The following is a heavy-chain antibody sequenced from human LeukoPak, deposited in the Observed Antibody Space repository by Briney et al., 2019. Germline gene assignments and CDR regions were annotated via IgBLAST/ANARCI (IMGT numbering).Heavy chain of an antibody. Sequence: GASVKVSCKASGYTLTSYYMHWVRQAPGQGLEWMGIINPSGGSTSYAQKFQGRVTMTRDMSTSTVYMELSSLRSEDTAVYYCARAGLEHPVYYYYMDVWGKGTTVTVSS. CDR1: GYTLTSYY. V-gene: IGHV1-46*01. CDR3: ARAGLEHPVYYYYMDV. CDR2: INPSGGST. D-gene: IGHD1/OR15-1a*01. J-gene: IGHJ6*03.